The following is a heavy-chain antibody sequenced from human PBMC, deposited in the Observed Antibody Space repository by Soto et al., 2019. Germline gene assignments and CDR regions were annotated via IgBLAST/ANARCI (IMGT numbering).Heavy chain of an antibody. CDR1: GASMSDYY. V-gene: IGHV4-59*01. Sequence: QVQLQESGPGLVKPSQTLSLTCTVSGASMSDYYGSWIRQSPGKGLEHIGYLHYSGSVNYNPSLKSRVAFSMDRSKNQFSLRLSSVTAADTAIYYCARSGHSFAGAVWGQGILVTVSS. CDR3: ARSGHSFAGAV. CDR2: LHYSGSV. D-gene: IGHD3-16*01. J-gene: IGHJ4*02.